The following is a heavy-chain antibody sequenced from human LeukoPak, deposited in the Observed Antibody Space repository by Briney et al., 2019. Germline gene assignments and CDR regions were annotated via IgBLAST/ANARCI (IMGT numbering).Heavy chain of an antibody. CDR2: IYSGGST. Sequence: GGSLRLSCAASGFTVSSNYMSWVRQAPGKGLESVSVIYSGGSTYYADSVKGRFTIPRHHSKNTLYLQMNSLRAEGTAVYYCARLYSSSWYRGYYFDYRGQGTLVTVSS. J-gene: IGHJ4*02. D-gene: IGHD6-13*01. CDR1: GFTVSSNY. CDR3: ARLYSSSWYRGYYFDY. V-gene: IGHV3-53*04.